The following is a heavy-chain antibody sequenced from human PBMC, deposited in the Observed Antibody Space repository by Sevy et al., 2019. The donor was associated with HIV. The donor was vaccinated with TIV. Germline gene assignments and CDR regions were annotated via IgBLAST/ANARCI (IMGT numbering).Heavy chain of an antibody. CDR3: VREGLGGYSYSLDC. CDR2: MKQDGTEK. CDR1: GFNLSSYR. Sequence: GGSLRLSCAASGFNLSSYRMSWVRQAPGKGLEWVATMKQDGTEKDYVDSVKGRFTISRDNTKSSLFLQMNSLSAEDTAVYYCVREGLGGYSYSLDCWGQGTLVTVSS. D-gene: IGHD5-18*01. V-gene: IGHV3-7*01. J-gene: IGHJ4*02.